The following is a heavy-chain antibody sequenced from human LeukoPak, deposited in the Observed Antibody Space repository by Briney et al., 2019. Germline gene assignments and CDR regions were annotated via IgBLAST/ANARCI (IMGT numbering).Heavy chain of an antibody. D-gene: IGHD3-10*01. V-gene: IGHV1-2*02. CDR3: ARDSGTTGEVKFDP. CDR1: AYTFNDYY. Sequence: ASVKVSCKASAYTFNDYYIHWVRQAPGQGLEWMGWIDPKSGGTNYAQKFRGRVTMTRDTSISTAYMELSRLRSDDTAVYYCARDSGTTGEVKFDPWGQGMLVTVSS. CDR2: IDPKSGGT. J-gene: IGHJ5*02.